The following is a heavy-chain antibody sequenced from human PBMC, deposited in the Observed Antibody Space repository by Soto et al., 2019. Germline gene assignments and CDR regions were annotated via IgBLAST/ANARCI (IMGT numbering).Heavy chain of an antibody. J-gene: IGHJ4*02. Sequence: EVQLVESGGDLVQPGGSLRLSCAASGFTFSSYWMHWXXXXXXXXXXXXXRIKSDGSGAIYADSVKGRFTVSRDNAKNXXXXXXXXXXXXXXXXXXXXXXDGDYHDXNGYLGRHWGQGTRVTVSS. CDR2: IKSDGSGA. CDR1: GFTFSSYW. D-gene: IGHD3-22*01. V-gene: IGHV3-74*01. CDR3: XXXDGDYHDXNGYLGRH.